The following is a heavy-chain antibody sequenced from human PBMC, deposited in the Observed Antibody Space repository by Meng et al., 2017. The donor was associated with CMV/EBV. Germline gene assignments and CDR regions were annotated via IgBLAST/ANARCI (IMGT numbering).Heavy chain of an antibody. CDR3: AREGYCSSTSWYPWGNYYYYGMDV. Sequence: ASVKVSCKASGYTFTSYDINWVRQATGQGLEWMGWMNPNSGNTGYAQKFQGRVTITRNTSIRTAYMGLSSLRSEDTAVYYCAREGYCSSTSWYPWGNYYYYGMDVWGQGTTVTVSS. CDR2: MNPNSGNT. J-gene: IGHJ6*02. CDR1: GYTFTSYD. V-gene: IGHV1-8*03. D-gene: IGHD2-2*01.